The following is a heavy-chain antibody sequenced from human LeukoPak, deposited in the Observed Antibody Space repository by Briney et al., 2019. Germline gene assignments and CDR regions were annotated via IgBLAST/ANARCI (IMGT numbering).Heavy chain of an antibody. CDR3: AGAARNIVLMVYAITNWFDP. CDR2: INHSGST. D-gene: IGHD2-8*01. CDR1: GGSFSGYY. V-gene: IGHV4-34*01. Sequence: SETLSLTCAVYGGSFSGYYWSWIRQPPGKGLEWIGEINHSGSTNYNPSLESRVTISVDTSKNQFSLKLSSVTAADTAVYYCAGAARNIVLMVYAITNWFDPWGQGTLVTVSS. J-gene: IGHJ5*02.